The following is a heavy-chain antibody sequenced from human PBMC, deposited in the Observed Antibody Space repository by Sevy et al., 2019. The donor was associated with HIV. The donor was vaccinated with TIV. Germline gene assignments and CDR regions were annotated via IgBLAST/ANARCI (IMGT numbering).Heavy chain of an antibody. V-gene: IGHV3-48*03. CDR3: ARDRVVPAAMVDGMDV. CDR1: GFTFSSYE. CDR2: ISSSGSTI. J-gene: IGHJ6*02. Sequence: GGSLRLSCAASGFTFSSYEMNWVRQAPGKGLEWVSYISSSGSTIYYADSVKGRFTISRDNAKNSLYLQMNSLRAEDTAVYYCARDRVVPAAMVDGMDVWGQGTTVTDSS. D-gene: IGHD2-2*01.